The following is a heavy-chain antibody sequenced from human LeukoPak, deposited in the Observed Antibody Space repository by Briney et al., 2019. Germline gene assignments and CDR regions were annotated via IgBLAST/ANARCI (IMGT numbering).Heavy chain of an antibody. D-gene: IGHD5-24*01. CDR2: IIPIIGTA. Sequence: SVKVSCKASGGTFTNYTSSWVRQAPGQGVEWVGQIIPIIGTANYAQKFQGRVTITADNSTSTAYMELSSLRSEDTAVYYCASGDGYNFDYFDDWGQGTLVTVSS. J-gene: IGHJ4*02. CDR1: GGTFTNYT. V-gene: IGHV1-69*08. CDR3: ASGDGYNFDYFDD.